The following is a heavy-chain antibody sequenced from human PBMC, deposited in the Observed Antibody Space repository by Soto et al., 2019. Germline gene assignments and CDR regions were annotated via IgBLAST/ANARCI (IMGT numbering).Heavy chain of an antibody. J-gene: IGHJ4*02. Sequence: PGGSLRLSCAASGFTFSSYAMGWVRQAPGKGLEWVSAISGSGGSTYYADSVKGRFTISRDNSKNTLYLQMNSLRAEDTAVYYCAKDLNYYDSSGYYFDYWGQGTLVTVSS. CDR3: AKDLNYYDSSGYYFDY. D-gene: IGHD3-22*01. CDR2: ISGSGGST. V-gene: IGHV3-23*01. CDR1: GFTFSSYA.